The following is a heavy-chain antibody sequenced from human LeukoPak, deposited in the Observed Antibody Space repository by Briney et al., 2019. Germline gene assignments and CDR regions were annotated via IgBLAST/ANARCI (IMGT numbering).Heavy chain of an antibody. CDR3: ASLHAVTLNSFDF. V-gene: IGHV4-4*02. CDR1: GGSISNNNW. Sequence: SGTLSLTCAVSGGSISNNNWWSWVRQPPGKGLGWIGEIFHSGTTNYNPSLKSRVTILVDKSKNHFSLKLSSVTAADTAVYYCASLHAVTLNSFDFWGRGTLVTVSS. J-gene: IGHJ4*02. D-gene: IGHD4-17*01. CDR2: IFHSGTT.